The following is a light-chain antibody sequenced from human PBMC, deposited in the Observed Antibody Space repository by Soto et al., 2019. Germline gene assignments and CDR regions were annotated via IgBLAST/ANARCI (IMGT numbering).Light chain of an antibody. CDR2: AAS. J-gene: IGKJ5*01. CDR3: LQDYTYPYT. V-gene: IGKV1-6*01. Sequence: AIQMTQSPSSLSASVGDRVTITCRASQDIKNDVAWYQQEPGKAPKLLIYAASSLHNGVPPRFSGSGSGTDFTLTISSLQPEDFATYYCLQDYTYPYTFGQGTRLEIK. CDR1: QDIKND.